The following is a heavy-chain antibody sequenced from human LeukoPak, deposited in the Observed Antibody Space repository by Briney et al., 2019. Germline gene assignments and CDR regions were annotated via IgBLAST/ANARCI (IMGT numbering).Heavy chain of an antibody. CDR3: ARSTYWYDSSGYYTWYFDY. Sequence: SQTLSLTCTDSGGSISSGSYYWSWIRQPAGKGLEWIGRIYTSGSTNYNPSLKSRVTISVDTSKNQFSLKLSSVTAADTAVYYCARSTYWYDSSGYYTWYFDYWGQGTLVTVSS. V-gene: IGHV4-61*02. CDR2: IYTSGST. CDR1: GGSISSGSYY. J-gene: IGHJ4*02. D-gene: IGHD3-22*01.